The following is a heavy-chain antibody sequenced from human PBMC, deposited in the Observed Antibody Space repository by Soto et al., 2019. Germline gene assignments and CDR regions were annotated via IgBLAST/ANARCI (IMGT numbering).Heavy chain of an antibody. V-gene: IGHV1-18*01. J-gene: IGHJ6*03. CDR3: ARGGVGYCSSTSCYVGEDYYYYYMDV. Sequence: ASVKVSCKASGYTFTSYGISWVRQAPGQGLEWMGWISAYNGNTNYAQKLQGRITMTTDTSTSTAYMELRSLRSDDTAVYYCARGGVGYCSSTSCYVGEDYYYYYMDVWGKGTTVTVSS. CDR2: ISAYNGNT. CDR1: GYTFTSYG. D-gene: IGHD2-2*01.